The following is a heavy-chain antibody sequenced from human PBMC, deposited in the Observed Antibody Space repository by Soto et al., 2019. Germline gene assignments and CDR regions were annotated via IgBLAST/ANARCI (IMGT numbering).Heavy chain of an antibody. CDR3: AKDIVRLGLTIPRGYGMDV. Sequence: PGGSLRLSCEASGFTFNDFAMHRVRQAPGKGLEWVSGISWNSGSIGYADSVKGRFTISRDNAKNSLYLQMNSLRAEDTALYYCAKDIVRLGLTIPRGYGMDVWGQGT. D-gene: IGHD2-2*01. J-gene: IGHJ6*02. CDR1: GFTFNDFA. V-gene: IGHV3-9*01. CDR2: ISWNSGSI.